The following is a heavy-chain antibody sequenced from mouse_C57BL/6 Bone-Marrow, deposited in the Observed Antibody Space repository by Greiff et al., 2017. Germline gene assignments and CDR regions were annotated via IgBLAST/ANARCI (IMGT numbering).Heavy chain of an antibody. CDR1: GYTFTSYW. CDR2: IYPGSGST. CDR3: AREGGTYYSNYDLDY. Sequence: QVQLQQPGAELVKPGASVKMSCKASGYTFTSYWITWVKQRPGQGLEWIGDIYPGSGSTNYNEKFKSKATLTVDTSSSTAYMQLSSLTSEDSAVYYCAREGGTYYSNYDLDYWGQGTTLTVSS. V-gene: IGHV1-55*01. J-gene: IGHJ2*01. D-gene: IGHD2-5*01.